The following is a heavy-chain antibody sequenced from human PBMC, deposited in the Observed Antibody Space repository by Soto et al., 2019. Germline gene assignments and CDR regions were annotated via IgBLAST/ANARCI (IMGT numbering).Heavy chain of an antibody. D-gene: IGHD3-3*01. CDR1: GGSISSYY. Sequence: SETLSLTCTVSGGSISSYYWSWIRQPPGKGLEWIGYIYYSGSTNYNPSLKSRVTISVDTSKNQFSLKLSSVTAADTAVYYCARDHLTTGIDGMDVWGQGTTVTVSS. V-gene: IGHV4-59*01. J-gene: IGHJ6*02. CDR3: ARDHLTTGIDGMDV. CDR2: IYYSGST.